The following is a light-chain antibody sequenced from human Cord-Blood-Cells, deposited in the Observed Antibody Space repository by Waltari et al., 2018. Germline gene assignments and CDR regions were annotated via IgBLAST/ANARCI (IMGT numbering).Light chain of an antibody. V-gene: IGKV1-8*01. CDR3: QQYYSYPWT. Sequence: AIRMTQSPSPFSASTGDRVTITCRASQGISSYLAWYQQNPGKAPKLLIYAASTLQSGVPSRFSGSGSGTDFTLTISCLQSEDFATYYCQQYYSYPWTFGQGTKVEIK. CDR2: AAS. J-gene: IGKJ1*01. CDR1: QGISSY.